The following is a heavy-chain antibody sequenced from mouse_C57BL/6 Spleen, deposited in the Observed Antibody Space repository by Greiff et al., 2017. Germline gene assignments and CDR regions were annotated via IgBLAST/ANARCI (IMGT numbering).Heavy chain of an antibody. CDR2: ISYDGSN. CDR1: GYSITSGYY. J-gene: IGHJ2*01. V-gene: IGHV3-6*01. D-gene: IGHD1-1*01. Sequence: VQLQQSGPGLVKPSQSLSLTCSVTGYSITSGYYWNWIRQFPGNKLEWMGYISYDGSNNYNPSLKNRISITRDTSKNQFFLKLNSVTTEDTATYYCARGSYGSSGNYFDYWGQGTTLTVSS. CDR3: ARGSYGSSGNYFDY.